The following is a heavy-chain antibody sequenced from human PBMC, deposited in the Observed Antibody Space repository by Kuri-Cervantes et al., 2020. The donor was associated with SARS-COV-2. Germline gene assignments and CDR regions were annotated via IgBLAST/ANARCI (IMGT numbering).Heavy chain of an antibody. D-gene: IGHD4/OR15-4a*01. CDR3: ARASLTVDAFDI. V-gene: IGHV3-48*03. CDR2: ISSSGSTI. Sequence: GGSLRLSCAASGFTFSSYEMNWVRQAPGKGLEWVSYISSSGSTIYYADSVKGRFTISRDNAKNTLYLQMNSLRAEDTAVYYCARASLTVDAFDIWGQGTKVT. CDR1: GFTFSSYE. J-gene: IGHJ3*02.